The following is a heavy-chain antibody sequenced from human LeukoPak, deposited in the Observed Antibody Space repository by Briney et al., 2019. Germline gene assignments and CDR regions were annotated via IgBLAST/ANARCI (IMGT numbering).Heavy chain of an antibody. Sequence: PSETLSLTCAGYGVSFSVYYWSWIRQPPGKGLGWIGEINHSGSPNYNPSLKGRVTLSGDTSKNQFSLKLSSVTAADTAVYYWARGRSVTVVTLVFDYWGQGTLVTAS. V-gene: IGHV4-34*01. D-gene: IGHD4-23*01. CDR1: GVSFSVYY. CDR3: ARGRSVTVVTLVFDY. J-gene: IGHJ4*02. CDR2: INHSGSP.